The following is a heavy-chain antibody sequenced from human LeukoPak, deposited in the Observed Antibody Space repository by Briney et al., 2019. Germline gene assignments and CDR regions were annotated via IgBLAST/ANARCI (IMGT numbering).Heavy chain of an antibody. D-gene: IGHD3-3*01. CDR1: GGSFSGYY. V-gene: IGHV4-34*01. CDR2: IDHSGST. Sequence: SETLSLTCAVYGGSFSGYYRSWIRQPPGKGLEWIGEIDHSGSTNYNPSHNSRATISVDTSKNHFSPTLSSVTAADTAVYYCAREIFGARAFDYWGQGIVITVSS. J-gene: IGHJ4*02. CDR3: AREIFGARAFDY.